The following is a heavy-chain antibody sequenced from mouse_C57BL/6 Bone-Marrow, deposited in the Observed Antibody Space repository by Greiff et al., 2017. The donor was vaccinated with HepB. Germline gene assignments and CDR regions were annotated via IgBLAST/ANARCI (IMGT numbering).Heavy chain of an antibody. CDR3: ARRRDYYGSGGFDV. V-gene: IGHV1-55*01. CDR2: IYPGSGST. CDR1: GYTFTSYW. D-gene: IGHD1-1*01. Sequence: QVQLQQPGAELVKPGASVKMSCKASGYTFTSYWITWVKQRPGQGLEWIGDIYPGSGSTNYNEKFKSKATLTVDTSSSTAYMQLSSLTSEDSAVYYCARRRDYYGSGGFDVWGTGTTVTVSS. J-gene: IGHJ1*03.